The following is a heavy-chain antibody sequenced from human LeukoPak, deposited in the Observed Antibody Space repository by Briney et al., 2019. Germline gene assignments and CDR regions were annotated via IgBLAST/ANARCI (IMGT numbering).Heavy chain of an antibody. V-gene: IGHV3-49*04. CDR3: ARAGKRDIVVVPAAHDY. J-gene: IGHJ4*02. CDR2: IRSKGYGGTP. Sequence: PGGSLRLSCTASGFTFGDYAMSWVRQAPGKGLEWVGFIRSKGYGGTPGYAASVRGRFTVSRDDSKGIAYLQMSSLKTEDTAVYHCARAGKRDIVVVPAAHDYWGQGTLVTVSS. D-gene: IGHD2-2*01. CDR1: GFTFGDYA.